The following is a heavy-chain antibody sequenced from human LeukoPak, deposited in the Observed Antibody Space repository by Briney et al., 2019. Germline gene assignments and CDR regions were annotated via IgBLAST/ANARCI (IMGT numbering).Heavy chain of an antibody. CDR3: ARLGLEVGGPNWFDP. V-gene: IGHV3-7*01. CDR1: GFSFSSNW. Sequence: GVSLRLSCAAPGFSFSSNWMGWVRQAPGKGLEWVAHIKRDGSQKYYLDSVKGRFTISRDNAKNSLYLQMNSLRVEDTAVYYCARLGLEVGGPNWFDPWGQGTLVSGSS. CDR2: IKRDGSQK. D-gene: IGHD1-1*01. J-gene: IGHJ5*02.